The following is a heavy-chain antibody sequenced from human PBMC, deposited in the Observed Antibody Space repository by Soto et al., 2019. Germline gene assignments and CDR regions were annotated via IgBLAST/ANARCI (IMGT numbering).Heavy chain of an antibody. J-gene: IGHJ4*02. V-gene: IGHV3-30*03. Sequence: QVQLVESGGGVVQPGRSLRLSCAASGFTFSSYAMHWVRQAPGKGLEWVAVISYDGSDKYYADSVKGRFTISIDNSKNTLNLQMNSLRADGTAVYYCATALGALSPESDDYWGQGTLITVSS. CDR3: ATALGALSPESDDY. D-gene: IGHD3-16*02. CDR1: GFTFSSYA. CDR2: ISYDGSDK.